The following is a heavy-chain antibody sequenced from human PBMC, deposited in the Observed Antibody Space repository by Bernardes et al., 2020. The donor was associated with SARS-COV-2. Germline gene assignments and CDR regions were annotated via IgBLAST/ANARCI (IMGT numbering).Heavy chain of an antibody. CDR1: GFSLSTSGVA. CDR2: IYSDDDK. V-gene: IGHV2-5*02. CDR3: AHRRPSSWEGDWFDP. Sequence: SGTTLLKPTQTLTLTCTFSGFSLSTSGVAVGWIRQPPGKALEWLELIYSDDDKRYSPTLKRRLTVTKDTSKNQVVLTLTNVDPLDTATYYCAHRRPSSWEGDWFDPWGQGTLVTVSS. J-gene: IGHJ5*02. D-gene: IGHD1-26*01.